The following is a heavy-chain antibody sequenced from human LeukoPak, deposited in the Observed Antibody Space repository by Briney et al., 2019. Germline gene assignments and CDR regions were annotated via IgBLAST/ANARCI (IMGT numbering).Heavy chain of an antibody. V-gene: IGHV3-7*03. CDR2: VRQDGSEK. CDR1: GFTFSSYW. D-gene: IGHD3-3*01. J-gene: IGHJ5*02. Sequence: GGSLRLSCAASGFTFSSYWMTWVRQAPGKGLEWVANVRQDGSEKYYVDSVKGRFTISRDDSKSIAYLQMNSLKSEDTALYYCTRTISTYDFWSPNSQTGWFDPWGQGTLVTVSS. CDR3: TRTISTYDFWSPNSQTGWFDP.